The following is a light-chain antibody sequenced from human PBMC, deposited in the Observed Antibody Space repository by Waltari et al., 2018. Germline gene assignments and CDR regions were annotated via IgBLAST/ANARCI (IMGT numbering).Light chain of an antibody. CDR3: CSYAGSYTLV. CDR1: NSAVGSYNW. V-gene: IGLV2-11*01. CDR2: DVT. Sequence: QSVLTQPRSVAGSPGQSVTISCTGTNSAVGSYNWFSWYQQPPGKAPKLMISDVTKRPSGVPDRFSGSKSANTASLTISGLQADDEADYYCCSYAGSYTLVFGGGTKLTVL. J-gene: IGLJ2*01.